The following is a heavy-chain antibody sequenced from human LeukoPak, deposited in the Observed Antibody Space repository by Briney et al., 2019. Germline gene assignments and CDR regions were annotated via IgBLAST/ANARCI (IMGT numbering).Heavy chain of an antibody. Sequence: ASVKVSCKASAYTFTGYYMHWVRQAPGQGLEWMGWINPNSGGTNYAQKFQGRVTMTRDTATSTAYMELSRLRSDDTAVYYCARVLVVPAAIGGWFDPWGQGTLVTVSS. V-gene: IGHV1-2*02. CDR2: INPNSGGT. J-gene: IGHJ5*02. D-gene: IGHD2-2*01. CDR3: ARVLVVPAAIGGWFDP. CDR1: AYTFTGYY.